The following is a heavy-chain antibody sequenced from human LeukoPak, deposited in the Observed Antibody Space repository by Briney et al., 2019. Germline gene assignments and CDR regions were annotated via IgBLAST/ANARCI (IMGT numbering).Heavy chain of an antibody. CDR3: ARDLPLPPLSTTVTSPWYFDL. CDR1: GYSISSGYH. V-gene: IGHV4-38-2*02. J-gene: IGHJ2*01. D-gene: IGHD4-17*01. CDR2: IYHSGST. Sequence: SETLSLTCTVSGYSISSGYHWGWIRQPPGKGLEWIGSIYHSGSTYYNPSLKGRVSISVDTSKNQFSLKLNSVTAADTAVYYCARDLPLPPLSTTVTSPWYFDLWGRGTLVTVSS.